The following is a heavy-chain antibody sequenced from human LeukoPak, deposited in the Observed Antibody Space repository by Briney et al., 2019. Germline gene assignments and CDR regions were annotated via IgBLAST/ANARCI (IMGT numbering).Heavy chain of an antibody. Sequence: GGSLRLSCAASGFTFSSYAMCWVRQAPGKGPEWVANIKEDGSRRYYSESVRGRFTISRDNSENSLYLQMNSLRAEDTAVYYCATHWRGRWGQGTLVTVSS. CDR1: GFTFSSYA. J-gene: IGHJ4*02. CDR3: ATHWRGR. V-gene: IGHV3-7*03. CDR2: IKEDGSRR. D-gene: IGHD1-1*01.